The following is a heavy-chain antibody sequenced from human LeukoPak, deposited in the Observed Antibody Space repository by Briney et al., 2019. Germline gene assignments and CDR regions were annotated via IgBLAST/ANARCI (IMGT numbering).Heavy chain of an antibody. D-gene: IGHD5-24*01. V-gene: IGHV4-30-4*08. CDR2: IYYSGST. Sequence: SETLSLTCTVSGGSISSGDYYGSWIRQPPGKGLEWIGYIYYSGSTYYNPPLKSQVTISVDTSKNQFSLKLSSVTAADTAVYYCAREVATIWRYFDYWGQGTLVTVSS. CDR3: AREVATIWRYFDY. CDR1: GGSISSGDYY. J-gene: IGHJ4*02.